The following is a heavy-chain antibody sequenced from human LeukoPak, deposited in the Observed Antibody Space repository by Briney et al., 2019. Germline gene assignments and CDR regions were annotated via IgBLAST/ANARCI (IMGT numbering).Heavy chain of an antibody. Sequence: GGSLRLSCAASGFTFDDYAMHWVRQAPGKGLEWVSGISWNSGSIGYADSVKGRFTISRDNSKNTLYLQMNSLRAEDTAVYYCARDAYYDSSGCFDYWGQGTLVTVSS. D-gene: IGHD3-22*01. CDR1: GFTFDDYA. J-gene: IGHJ4*02. CDR2: ISWNSGSI. CDR3: ARDAYYDSSGCFDY. V-gene: IGHV3-9*01.